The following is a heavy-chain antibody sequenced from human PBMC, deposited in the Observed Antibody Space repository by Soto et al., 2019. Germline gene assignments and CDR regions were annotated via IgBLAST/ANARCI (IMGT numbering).Heavy chain of an antibody. Sequence: PGGSLRLSCAAFGFTFSNYAINWVRQAPGKGLEWVSGISAGGSSAFYADSVKGRFTISRDNAMNTLYLHMNSLRAEDTAVYYCAKVYYSGTFPGAFDISGQATMVTVS. CDR3: AKVYYSGTFPGAFDI. CDR1: GFTFSNYA. V-gene: IGHV3-23*01. J-gene: IGHJ3*02. CDR2: ISAGGSSA. D-gene: IGHD1-26*01.